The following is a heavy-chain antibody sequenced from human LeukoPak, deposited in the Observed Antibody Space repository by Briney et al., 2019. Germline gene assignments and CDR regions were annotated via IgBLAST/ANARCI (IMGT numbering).Heavy chain of an antibody. CDR1: GFTFSSYE. V-gene: IGHV3-48*03. J-gene: IGHJ3*02. CDR2: ISSSGSTI. Sequence: PGGSLRLSCAASGFTFSSYEMNWVRQAPGKGLEWVSYISSSGSTIYYADSVKGRFTISRDNAKNSLYLQMNSLRAEDTAVYYCARIRGYGGYDAFDIWGQGTMVTVSS. D-gene: IGHD4-23*01. CDR3: ARIRGYGGYDAFDI.